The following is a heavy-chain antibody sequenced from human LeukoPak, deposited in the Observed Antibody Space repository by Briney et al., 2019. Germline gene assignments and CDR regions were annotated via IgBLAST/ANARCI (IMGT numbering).Heavy chain of an antibody. CDR1: GGSFSGYY. CDR2: INHSGST. Sequence: PSETLSLTCAVYGGSFSGYYWSWIRQPPGKGLEWIGEINHSGSTNYNPSLKSRVTISVDTSKNQFSLKLSSVTAADTAVYYCARGGYYYDSSGYPSDWFDPWGQGTLVTVSS. J-gene: IGHJ5*02. CDR3: ARGGYYYDSSGYPSDWFDP. D-gene: IGHD3-22*01. V-gene: IGHV4-34*01.